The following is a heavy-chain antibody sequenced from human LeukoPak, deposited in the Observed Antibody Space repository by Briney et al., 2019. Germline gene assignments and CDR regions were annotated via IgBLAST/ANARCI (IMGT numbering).Heavy chain of an antibody. V-gene: IGHV4-59*01. J-gene: IGHJ4*02. CDR2: IYYSGST. CDR1: GGSISSYY. D-gene: IGHD1-26*01. CDR3: ARGRVVGATLGLFFDY. Sequence: SETLSLTCTVSGGSISSYYWSWIRQPPGKGLEWIGYIYYSGSTNYNPSLKSRVTISVDASKNQFSLKLSSVTAADTAVYYCARGRVVGATLGLFFDYWGQGTLVTVSS.